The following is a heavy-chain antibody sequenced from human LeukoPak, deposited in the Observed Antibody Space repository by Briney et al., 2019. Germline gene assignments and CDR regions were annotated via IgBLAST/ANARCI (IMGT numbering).Heavy chain of an antibody. D-gene: IGHD5-24*01. J-gene: IGHJ4*02. CDR3: ARGDGYNKGRYYFDY. V-gene: IGHV1-69*06. CDR1: GGTFSSYA. Sequence: GASVKVSCKASGGTFSSYAISWVRQAPGQGLEWMGGIIPIFGTANYAQKFQGRVTITADKSTSTAYMELSSLRSEDTAVYYCARGDGYNKGRYYFDYWGQGTLVTVSS. CDR2: IIPIFGTA.